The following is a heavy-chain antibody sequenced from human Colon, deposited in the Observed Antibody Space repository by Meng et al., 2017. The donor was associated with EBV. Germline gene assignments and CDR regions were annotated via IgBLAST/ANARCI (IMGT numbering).Heavy chain of an antibody. CDR1: GGSISTSDW. Sequence: HVLQYGSGPVLVGPSGTLSLTCAVPGGSISTSDWWSWVRQPPGKGLEWIGEIYRGGGTNYNPSFKSRVTISVDISNNHFSLKLSYVTAADTAVYYCVRVRVIPAAVGFDYWGQGTLVTVSS. D-gene: IGHD2-2*01. CDR3: VRVRVIPAAVGFDY. J-gene: IGHJ4*02. CDR2: IYRGGGT. V-gene: IGHV4-4*02.